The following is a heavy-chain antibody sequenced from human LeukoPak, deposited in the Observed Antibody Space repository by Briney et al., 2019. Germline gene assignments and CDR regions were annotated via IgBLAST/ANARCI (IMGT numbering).Heavy chain of an antibody. J-gene: IGHJ4*02. CDR1: GFTFSSYS. CDR2: ISISSSYI. V-gene: IGHV3-21*01. CDR3: ARGRSGYCSTTSCSLPPDY. Sequence: SGGSLRLSCAASGFTFSSYSMNWVRQAPGKGLEWVSSISISSSYIYYADSVKGRFTISRDNAKNSLYLQMNSLRAEDTAVYFCARGRSGYCSTTSCSLPPDYWGQGTLVTVSS. D-gene: IGHD2-2*03.